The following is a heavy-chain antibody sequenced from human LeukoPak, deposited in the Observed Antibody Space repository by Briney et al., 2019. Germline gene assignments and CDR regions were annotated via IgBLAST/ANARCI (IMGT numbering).Heavy chain of an antibody. D-gene: IGHD5-24*01. CDR3: ARASFQRWLQLGGD. CDR2: ISSSSSTI. Sequence: GGSLRLSCTASGFTFSTYSMNWVRQAPGKGLEWVSYISSSSSTIYYADSVKGRFTISRDNAKNSLYLRMSSLRDEDTAVYYCARASFQRWLQLGGDWGQGTLVTVSS. V-gene: IGHV3-48*02. J-gene: IGHJ4*02. CDR1: GFTFSTYS.